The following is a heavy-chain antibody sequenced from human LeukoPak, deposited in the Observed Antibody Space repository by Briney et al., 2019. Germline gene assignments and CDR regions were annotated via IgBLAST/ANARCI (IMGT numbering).Heavy chain of an antibody. CDR2: IGSDNKP. V-gene: IGHV3-23*05. J-gene: IGHJ4*02. Sequence: PGGSLRLSCEASGXTFSAYAMTWVRQAPGKGLEWVSSIGSDNKPHYSESVKGRFTISRDNSKNTLYLQMNSLRAEDTAVYYCTRGGGGSFPHYWGQGTLVTVSS. CDR3: TRGGGGSFPHY. CDR1: GXTFSAYA. D-gene: IGHD2-21*01.